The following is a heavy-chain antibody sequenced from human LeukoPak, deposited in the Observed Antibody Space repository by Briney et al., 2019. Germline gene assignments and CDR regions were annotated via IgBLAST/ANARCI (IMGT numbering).Heavy chain of an antibody. CDR1: GYSISSGYY. CDR2: IYYSGST. D-gene: IGHD3-10*01. Sequence: SETLSLTCTVSGYSISSGYYWGWIRQPPGKGLEWIGSIYYSGSTYYNPSLKSRVAISVDTSKNQFSLKLSSVTAADTAVYYCAGLYGSGRGQFDYWGQGTLVTVSS. CDR3: AGLYGSGRGQFDY. J-gene: IGHJ4*02. V-gene: IGHV4-38-2*02.